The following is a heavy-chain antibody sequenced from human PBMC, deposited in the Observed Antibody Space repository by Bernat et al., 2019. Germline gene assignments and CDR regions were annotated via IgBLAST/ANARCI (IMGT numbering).Heavy chain of an antibody. CDR1: GGSFSGYY. J-gene: IGHJ4*02. D-gene: IGHD3-10*01. CDR3: ARGRRGVGSGSRKPFDY. V-gene: IGHV4-34*01. CDR2: INHSGST. Sequence: QVQLQQWGAGLLKPSETLSLTCAVYGGSFSGYYWSWIRQPPGKGLEWIGEINHSGSTNYNPSLKSRVTISVDMSKNQFSLKLSSVTAADTAVYYCARGRRGVGSGSRKPFDYWGQGTLVTVSS.